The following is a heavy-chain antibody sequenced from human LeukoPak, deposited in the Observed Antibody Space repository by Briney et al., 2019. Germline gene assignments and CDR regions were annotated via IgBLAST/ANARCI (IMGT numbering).Heavy chain of an antibody. CDR1: GGSISSYY. Sequence: SETLSLTCTVSGGSISSYYWSWIRQPPGKGLEWIGYIYYSGSTDYNPSLKSRVTISVDTSKNQSSLKLISMTAADTAMYYCARRSSTTWSFDYWGQGTLATVSS. CDR3: ARRSSTTWSFDY. CDR2: IYYSGST. V-gene: IGHV4-59*08. J-gene: IGHJ4*02. D-gene: IGHD6-13*01.